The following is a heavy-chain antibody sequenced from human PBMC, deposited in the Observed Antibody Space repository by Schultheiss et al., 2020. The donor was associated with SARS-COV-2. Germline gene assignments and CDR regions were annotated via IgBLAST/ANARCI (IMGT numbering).Heavy chain of an antibody. J-gene: IGHJ5*02. D-gene: IGHD3-16*01. Sequence: GGSLRLSCAASGFTFSSYGMHWVRQAPGKGLEWVAVIWYDGSNKYYADSVKGRFTISRDNSKNTLYLQMNSLRAEDTAVYYCAKDPWGQTWFDPWGQGTLVTVSS. CDR1: GFTFSSYG. CDR2: IWYDGSNK. V-gene: IGHV3-33*06. CDR3: AKDPWGQTWFDP.